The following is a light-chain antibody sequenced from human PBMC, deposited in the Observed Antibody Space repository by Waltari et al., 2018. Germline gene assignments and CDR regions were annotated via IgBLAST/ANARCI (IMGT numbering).Light chain of an antibody. J-gene: IGKJ1*01. Sequence: DIQMTQSPSTLSASVGDRVTITCRASQSISSWLAWYPQKPGKAPKLLIYKASSLESGVPSRFSGSGSGTEFTLTISSLQPDDFATYYCQQYNSYPQTFGQGTKVEIK. CDR1: QSISSW. V-gene: IGKV1-5*03. CDR3: QQYNSYPQT. CDR2: KAS.